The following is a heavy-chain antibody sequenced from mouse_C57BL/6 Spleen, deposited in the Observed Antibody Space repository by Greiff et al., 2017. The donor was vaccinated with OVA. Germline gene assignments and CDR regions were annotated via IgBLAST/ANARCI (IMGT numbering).Heavy chain of an antibody. Sequence: VQLKESGPGLVKPSQSLSLTCSVTGYSITSGYYWNWIRQFPGNKLEWMGYISYDGSNNYNPSLKNRISITRDTSKNQFFLKLNSVTTEDTATYYCARDYGRWFAYWGQGTLVTVSA. CDR3: ARDYGRWFAY. CDR1: GYSITSGYY. J-gene: IGHJ3*01. CDR2: ISYDGSN. D-gene: IGHD1-1*01. V-gene: IGHV3-6*01.